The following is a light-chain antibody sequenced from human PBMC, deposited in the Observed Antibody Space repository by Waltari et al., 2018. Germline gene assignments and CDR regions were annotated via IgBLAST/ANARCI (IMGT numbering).Light chain of an antibody. CDR3: GSYRSSSARYV. CDR2: DVS. V-gene: IGLV2-14*01. J-gene: IGLJ1*01. Sequence: QSALTQPASVSGSPGQSHPIPCTGSNREVGGYNSVSWYQPHPGKAPKVMIYDVSNRPSGVSNRFSGSKSGNTASLIISGLQAEDEADYYCGSYRSSSARYVFGTGTKVTVL. CDR1: NREVGGYNS.